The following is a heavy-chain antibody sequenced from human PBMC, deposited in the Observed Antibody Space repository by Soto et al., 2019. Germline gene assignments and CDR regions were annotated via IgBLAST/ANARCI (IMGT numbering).Heavy chain of an antibody. CDR1: GYTFSGYY. Sequence: ASEKVSCKASGYTFSGYYIHWLRQAPGQGLEWMGWINPNSGGTNYAQKFQGRVTVTRDTPTSTAYMELSRLTSDDTAVYYCARSLTEGYCTITGCYTRPLYGMDVWGQGTTVTVYS. CDR2: INPNSGGT. CDR3: ARSLTEGYCTITGCYTRPLYGMDV. J-gene: IGHJ6*02. D-gene: IGHD2-2*02. V-gene: IGHV1-2*02.